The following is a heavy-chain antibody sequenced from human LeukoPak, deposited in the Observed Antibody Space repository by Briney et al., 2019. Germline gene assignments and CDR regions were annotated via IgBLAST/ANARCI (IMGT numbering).Heavy chain of an antibody. V-gene: IGHV1-18*01. J-gene: IGHJ4*02. CDR2: ISAYNGNT. CDR3: ARGDSSSSELGY. Sequence: ASVKVSCKASGYTFTSYGISWVRQAPGQGLEWMGWISAYNGNTNYAQKLQGRVTMTTDTSTSTVYMELSSLRSEDTAVYYCARGDSSSSELGYWGQGTLVTVSS. CDR1: GYTFTSYG. D-gene: IGHD6-6*01.